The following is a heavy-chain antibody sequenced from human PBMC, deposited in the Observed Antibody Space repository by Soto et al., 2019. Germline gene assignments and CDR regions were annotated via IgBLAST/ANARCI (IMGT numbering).Heavy chain of an antibody. CDR3: AKHIVVVPAARAYYFDY. CDR1: GFTFSSYA. J-gene: IGHJ4*02. V-gene: IGHV3-23*01. Sequence: VQLLESGGGLGQPGGSLRLSCAASGFTFSSYAMSWVRQAPGKGLEWVSTISGNGGTTYYADSVKGRFTISRDSFKKTLYLQMNTLRAEDTAAYYCAKHIVVVPAARAYYFDYWGQGTLVIVSS. D-gene: IGHD2-15*01. CDR2: ISGNGGTT.